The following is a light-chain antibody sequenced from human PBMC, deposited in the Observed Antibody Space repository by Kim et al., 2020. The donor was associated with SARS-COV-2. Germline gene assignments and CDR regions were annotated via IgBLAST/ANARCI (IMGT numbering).Light chain of an antibody. V-gene: IGKV1-16*02. CDR1: QSISNY. Sequence: ASVGDRVNITGRASQSISNYLAWYQQKTGKAPKHLSYEAANLESGVPSKCSGSGSGTDFTLTISSLQPEDFATYYCQEYKNDPWTFGQGTKVDIK. CDR3: QEYKNDPWT. J-gene: IGKJ1*01. CDR2: EAA.